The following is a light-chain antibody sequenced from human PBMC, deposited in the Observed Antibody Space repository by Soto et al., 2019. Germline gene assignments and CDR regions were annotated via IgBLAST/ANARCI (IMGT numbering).Light chain of an antibody. CDR2: AAS. CDR3: QQLNSYLFT. Sequence: DIQLTQSPSFLSASVGDRVTITCRASQGISSYLAWYQQKPGKAPKLLIYAASTLQSGVPSRFSGSGSGPEFTLTIISLQPEDFATYYCQQLNSYLFTFGGGTKVEI. V-gene: IGKV1-9*01. CDR1: QGISSY. J-gene: IGKJ4*01.